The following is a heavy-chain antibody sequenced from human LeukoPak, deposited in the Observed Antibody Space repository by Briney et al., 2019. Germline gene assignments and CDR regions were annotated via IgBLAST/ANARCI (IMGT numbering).Heavy chain of an antibody. CDR2: ISAYNGNT. CDR3: AKVQGYSGGYHYLRPFDY. CDR1: GYTFTSYG. V-gene: IGHV1-18*01. D-gene: IGHD1-26*01. Sequence: WASVKVSCKASGYTFTSYGISWVRQAPGQGLEWMGWISAYNGNTNYAQKLQGRVTMTTDTSTSTAYMELRSLRSDDTAVYYCAKVQGYSGGYHYLRPFDYWGQGTLVTVSS. J-gene: IGHJ4*02.